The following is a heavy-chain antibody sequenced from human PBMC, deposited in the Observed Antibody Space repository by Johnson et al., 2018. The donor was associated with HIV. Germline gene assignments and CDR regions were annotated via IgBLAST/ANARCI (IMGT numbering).Heavy chain of an antibody. J-gene: IGHJ3*02. CDR1: GFTFSGYA. D-gene: IGHD6-25*01. CDR2: ISGSGGST. CDR3: AKLTRLDAFDI. Sequence: VQLVESGGSVVQPGRSLRLSCAASGFTFSGYAINWVRQAPGKGLEWVSAISGSGGSTYYADSVKGRFTISRDNSKNTLYLQMNSLRAEDTAVYYCAKLTRLDAFDIWGQGTMVTVSS. V-gene: IGHV3-23*04.